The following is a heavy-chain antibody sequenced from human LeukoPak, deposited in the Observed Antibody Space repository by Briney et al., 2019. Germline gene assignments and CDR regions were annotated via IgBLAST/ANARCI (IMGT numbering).Heavy chain of an antibody. V-gene: IGHV3-21*01. D-gene: IGHD3-22*01. CDR1: GFTFSSYS. Sequence: GRSLRLSCAASGFTFSSYSMNWVRQAPGKGLEWVSSISSSSSYIYYADSVKGRFTISRDNAKNSLYLQMNSLRAEDTAVYYCARAPNYYYDSSGYSPLLFDYWGQGTLVTVSS. CDR3: ARAPNYYYDSSGYSPLLFDY. CDR2: ISSSSSYI. J-gene: IGHJ4*02.